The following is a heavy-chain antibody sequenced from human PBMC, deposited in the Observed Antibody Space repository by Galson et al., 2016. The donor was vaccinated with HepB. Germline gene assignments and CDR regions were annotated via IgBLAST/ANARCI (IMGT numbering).Heavy chain of an antibody. V-gene: IGHV4-4*02. Sequence: SETLSLTCSVSGDSISSDNWWNWVRQPPGKGLEWVGEVLHSGTTYYNPSLRSRLTISVVKSNNLVSLRLTSVTAADTAVYYCARVKRYCSRNNCYFDPWGQGTLVTVSS. CDR1: GDSISSDNW. D-gene: IGHD2-2*01. CDR3: ARVKRYCSRNNCYFDP. J-gene: IGHJ5*02. CDR2: VLHSGTT.